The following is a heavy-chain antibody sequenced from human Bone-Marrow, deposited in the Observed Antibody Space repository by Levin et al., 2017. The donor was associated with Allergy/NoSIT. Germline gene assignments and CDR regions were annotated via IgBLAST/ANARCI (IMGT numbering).Heavy chain of an antibody. V-gene: IGHV3-74*03. CDR2: IKGDGSTT. CDR1: GFTFSSFW. CDR3: VRDLYGRDDH. D-gene: IGHD2-2*02. Sequence: PGGSLRLSCVASGFTFSSFWMHWVHQAPGKGLVWLSHIKGDGSTTTYADSVKGRFTISRDNAKNTLYLQMNSLSAEDTAVYYCVRDLYGRDDHWGQGTLVTVSS. J-gene: IGHJ4*02.